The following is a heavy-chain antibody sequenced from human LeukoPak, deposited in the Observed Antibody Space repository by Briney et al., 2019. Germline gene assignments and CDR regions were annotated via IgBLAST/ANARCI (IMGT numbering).Heavy chain of an antibody. CDR1: GGSISSSSYY. V-gene: IGHV4-39*01. D-gene: IGHD4-17*01. J-gene: IGHJ4*02. Sequence: SETLSLTCTVSGGSISSSSYYWGWIRQPPGKGLEWIGSIYYSGSTYYNLSLKSRVTISVDTSKNQFSLKLSSVTAADTAVYYCARHQPYGDYYFDYWGQGTLVTVSS. CDR3: ARHQPYGDYYFDY. CDR2: IYYSGST.